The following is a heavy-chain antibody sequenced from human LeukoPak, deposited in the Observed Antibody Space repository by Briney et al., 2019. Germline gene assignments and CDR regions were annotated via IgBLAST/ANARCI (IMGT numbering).Heavy chain of an antibody. D-gene: IGHD3-9*01. V-gene: IGHV5-51*01. CDR3: ARLPISAMSAFDI. CDR2: IYPGDSDT. Sequence: GESLKISCKGSGYSFTSYWIGWVRQMPGKGLEWNGIIYPGDSDTRYSPSFQGQVTISADKSISTAYLQWSSLKASDTAMYYCARLPISAMSAFDIWGQGTMVTVSS. CDR1: GYSFTSYW. J-gene: IGHJ3*02.